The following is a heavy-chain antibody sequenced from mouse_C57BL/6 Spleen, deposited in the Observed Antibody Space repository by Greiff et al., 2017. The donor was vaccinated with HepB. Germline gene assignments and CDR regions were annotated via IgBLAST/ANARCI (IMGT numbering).Heavy chain of an antibody. CDR2: ISSGGSYT. CDR1: GFTFSSYG. Sequence: EVQGVESGGDLVKPGGSLKLSCAASGFTFSSYGMSWVRQTPDKRLEWVATISSGGSYTYYPDSVKGRFPISRDNAKNTLYLQMSSLKSEDTAMYYCARLDYTGWYFDVWGTGTTVTVSS. V-gene: IGHV5-6*01. CDR3: ARLDYTGWYFDV. D-gene: IGHD2-4*01. J-gene: IGHJ1*03.